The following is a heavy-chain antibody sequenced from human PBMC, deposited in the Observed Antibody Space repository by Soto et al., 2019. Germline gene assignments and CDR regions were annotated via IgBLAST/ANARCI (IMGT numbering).Heavy chain of an antibody. CDR3: ATGKYYDILTGYPLNWFDP. Sequence: SETLSLTCTVSGGSISSSGYYWGWIRQPPGKGLEWIGSIYYSGSTYCNPSLKSRVTISVDTSKNQFSLKLSSVTAADTAVYYCATGKYYDILTGYPLNWFDPWGQGTLVTVSS. CDR1: GGSISSSGYY. J-gene: IGHJ5*02. CDR2: IYYSGST. D-gene: IGHD3-9*01. V-gene: IGHV4-39*01.